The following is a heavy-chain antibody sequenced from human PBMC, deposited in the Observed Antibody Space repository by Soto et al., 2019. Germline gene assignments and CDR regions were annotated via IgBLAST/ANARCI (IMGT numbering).Heavy chain of an antibody. V-gene: IGHV4-59*01. CDR2: IYYSGST. CDR3: ARDYGGSFDY. D-gene: IGHD2-15*01. CDR1: GGSISSYY. Sequence: PSETLSLTCTVSGGSISSYYWSWFRQPPGKGLEWIGYIYYSGSTNYNPSLKSRVTISVDTSKNQFSLKLSSVTAADTAVHYCARDYGGSFDYWGQGTLVTVSS. J-gene: IGHJ4*02.